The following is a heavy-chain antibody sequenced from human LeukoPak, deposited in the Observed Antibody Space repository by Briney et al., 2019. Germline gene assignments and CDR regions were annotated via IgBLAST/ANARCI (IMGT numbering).Heavy chain of an antibody. CDR3: AGGYAESLLVAEYFVH. D-gene: IGHD2-2*01. J-gene: IGHJ1*01. CDR2: VHYSGIT. Sequence: PSETLSLTCTVSADSDNTNNYYWAWIRQPPGKGLEWIATVHYSGITFYRESLKSRVTTFMDTSKNQISLRLTSVIASDTAVYYCAGGYAESLLVAEYFVHWGPGTLVTVSS. CDR1: ADSDNTNNYY. V-gene: IGHV4-39*01.